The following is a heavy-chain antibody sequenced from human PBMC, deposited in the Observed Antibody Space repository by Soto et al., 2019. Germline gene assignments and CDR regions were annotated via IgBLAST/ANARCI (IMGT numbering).Heavy chain of an antibody. V-gene: IGHV4-39*01. D-gene: IGHD6-19*01. J-gene: IGHJ5*02. CDR2: IYYSGST. CDR1: GGSISISSYY. Sequence: SETLSLTCTVSGGSISISSYYWGCIRQPPGKGLEWIGSIYYSGSTYYNPSLKSRVTISVDTSKNQFSLKLSSVTAADTAVYYCARSVAGTGNWFDPWGQGTLVTVSS. CDR3: ARSVAGTGNWFDP.